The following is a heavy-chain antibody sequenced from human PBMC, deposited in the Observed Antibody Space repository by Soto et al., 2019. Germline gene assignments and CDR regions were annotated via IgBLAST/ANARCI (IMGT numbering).Heavy chain of an antibody. CDR2: THTSGST. J-gene: IGHJ4*02. CDR1: GGSISSYY. CDR3: ARGGTMSCNVLDY. Sequence: QVPLQESGPGLVKPSETLSLTCTVSGGSISSYYWTWIRQPAGKGLEWIGRTHTSGSTDYNSSLKTRVTVSVDTSKNQLSLKLSSVTAADTAMYYCARGGTMSCNVLDYWGQGTLVTVSS. D-gene: IGHD2-8*01. V-gene: IGHV4-4*07.